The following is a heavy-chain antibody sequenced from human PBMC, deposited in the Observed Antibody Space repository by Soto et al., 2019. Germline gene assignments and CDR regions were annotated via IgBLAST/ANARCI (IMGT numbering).Heavy chain of an antibody. CDR2: IIPILDIV. CDR3: ATDPPLDF. V-gene: IGHV1-69*02. CDR1: GGTISSYT. Sequence: QVQLVQSGAEVKKPVSSVKVSCKTSGGTISSYTITWVRQAPGQGLEWMGRIIPILDIVNYTQKLQGRVTITADKSTSRAYMELSSLRSEDTAVYYCATDPPLDFWGQGTLVTVSS. J-gene: IGHJ4*02.